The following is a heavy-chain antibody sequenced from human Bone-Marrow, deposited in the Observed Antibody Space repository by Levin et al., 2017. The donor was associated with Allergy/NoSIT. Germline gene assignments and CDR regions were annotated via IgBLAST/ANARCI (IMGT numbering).Heavy chain of an antibody. J-gene: IGHJ4*02. V-gene: IGHV1-69*13. CDR1: GATFSTNV. Sequence: PRASVKVSCKASGATFSTNVISWVRQAPGQGLEWMGGIIPIFDKANYAQKFRGRLTITAHDSTSTAYMELSSLRSEDTAVYFCAREGRAGNFDHWGQGTLVTVSS. CDR3: AREGRAGNFDH. D-gene: IGHD1-1*01. CDR2: IIPIFDKA.